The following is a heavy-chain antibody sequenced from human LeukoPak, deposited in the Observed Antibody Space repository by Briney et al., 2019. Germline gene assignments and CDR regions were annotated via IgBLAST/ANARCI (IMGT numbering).Heavy chain of an antibody. J-gene: IGHJ5*02. D-gene: IGHD6-13*01. CDR1: GGSINSGGYY. V-gene: IGHV4-31*03. CDR3: ARDTGMGWFDP. Sequence: SETLSLTCTVSGGSINSGGYYWSWIRQHPGKGLEWIGYIYYSGSTYYNPSLKSRVTISVDTSKNQFSLKLSSVTAADTAVYYCARDTGMGWFDPWGQGTLVTVSS. CDR2: IYYSGST.